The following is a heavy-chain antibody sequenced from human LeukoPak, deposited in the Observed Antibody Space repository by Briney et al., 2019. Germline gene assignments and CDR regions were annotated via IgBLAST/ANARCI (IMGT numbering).Heavy chain of an antibody. CDR2: IYPGDSDT. J-gene: IGHJ4*02. CDR1: AYSFTSYW. D-gene: IGHD3/OR15-3a*01. CDR3: AINYCDFWSGYAPFDV. Sequence: GESLTFYCNGSAYSFTSYWIGWVRQIPLKGLEWMGMIYPGDSDTRYSPSFQGQATISAPKTISTAYLKWSRLKAAATAMYYCAINYCDFWSGYAPFDVWGQGTLVTVSS. V-gene: IGHV5-51*03.